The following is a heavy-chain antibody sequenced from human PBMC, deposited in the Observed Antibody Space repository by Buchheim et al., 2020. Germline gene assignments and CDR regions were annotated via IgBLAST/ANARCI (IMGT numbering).Heavy chain of an antibody. CDR1: GFTFSSFE. CDR2: ISSSGSTK. CDR3: ASLKGRTGTGYGMDV. D-gene: IGHD1-1*01. Sequence: EVQLVESGGGLVLPGGSLRLSCAVAGFTFSSFEMNWVRQASGKGLEWVSYISSSGSTKYYADSVKGRFTIYRDNAENSMYLQMNSLRVEDTAAYYCASLKGRTGTGYGMDVWGQGTT. V-gene: IGHV3-48*03. J-gene: IGHJ6*02.